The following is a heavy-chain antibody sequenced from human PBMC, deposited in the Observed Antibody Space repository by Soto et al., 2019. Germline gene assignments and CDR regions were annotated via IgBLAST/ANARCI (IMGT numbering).Heavy chain of an antibody. V-gene: IGHV3-23*01. D-gene: IGHD3-22*01. Sequence: EVQLFESGGGLVQPGGSLRLSCAASGFTFSDYAMSWVRQAPGKGLEWVSSISGSGGTTYYADSVKGRFTISRDNSENTLYLQMNSLKTEDTAVYYCVRATYFSDSSGYTRCFDYWGQGTLVTVSS. CDR2: ISGSGGTT. CDR3: VRATYFSDSSGYTRCFDY. J-gene: IGHJ4*02. CDR1: GFTFSDYA.